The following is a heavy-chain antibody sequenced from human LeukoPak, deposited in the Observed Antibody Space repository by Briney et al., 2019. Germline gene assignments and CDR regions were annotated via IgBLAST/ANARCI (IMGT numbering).Heavy chain of an antibody. J-gene: IGHJ6*03. V-gene: IGHV1-69*13. D-gene: IGHD6-13*01. CDR1: GGTFSSYA. CDR3: ARGQQRSLYYYYYMDV. CDR2: IIPIFGTA. Sequence: SVKVSCKASGGTFSSYAISWVRQAPGQGLEWMGGIIPIFGTANYAQKFQGRVTITADESTSTAYMELSSLRSEDTAVYYCARGQQRSLYYYYYMDVWGKGTTVTVSS.